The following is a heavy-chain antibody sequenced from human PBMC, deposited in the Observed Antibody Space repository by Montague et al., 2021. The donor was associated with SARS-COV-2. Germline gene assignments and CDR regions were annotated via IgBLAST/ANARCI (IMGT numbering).Heavy chain of an antibody. Sequence: SETLSLTCAVYGGSFSRYFWSWIRQPPGRGPELIGHISPTGSTRYNPSLDSRVTISLDTSKSRLSLELTSVTVADTSIYFCVGASNVYYFDYWGQGTPVSVSS. V-gene: IGHV4-34*01. CDR3: VGASNVYYFDY. D-gene: IGHD2-8*01. CDR1: GGSFSRYF. CDR2: ISPTGST. J-gene: IGHJ4*02.